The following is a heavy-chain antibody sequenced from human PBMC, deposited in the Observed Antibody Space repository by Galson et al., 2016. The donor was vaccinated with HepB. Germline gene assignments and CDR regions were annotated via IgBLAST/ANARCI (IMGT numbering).Heavy chain of an antibody. CDR3: ARLSKAVRGNRNYYYYFMDV. D-gene: IGHD1/OR15-1a*01. CDR2: ISADGTT. CDR1: YGSVRSSGYY. J-gene: IGHJ6*03. V-gene: IGHV4-39*01. Sequence: TLSLTCTVSYGSVRSSGYYWGWIRQPPGKGLEWIASISADGTTYSNPSLKSRVTISVDTSTHQFSLTLSSVTAADSAVFYCARLSKAVRGNRNYYYYFMDVWGKGTMVTVSS.